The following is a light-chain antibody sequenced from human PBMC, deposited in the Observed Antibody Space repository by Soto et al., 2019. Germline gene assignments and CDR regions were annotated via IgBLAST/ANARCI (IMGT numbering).Light chain of an antibody. J-gene: IGKJ4*01. V-gene: IGKV3D-15*01. Sequence: ETLMTQSPATLSASPGERVTLSCRASQNINFNLAWYQQKPSQAPRVLIYGASSRASGIPDRFSGSGYGTDFTLTISRLEHDDFAFYYCQQYHNWPPLTFGGGTRVEIK. CDR1: QNINFN. CDR2: GAS. CDR3: QQYHNWPPLT.